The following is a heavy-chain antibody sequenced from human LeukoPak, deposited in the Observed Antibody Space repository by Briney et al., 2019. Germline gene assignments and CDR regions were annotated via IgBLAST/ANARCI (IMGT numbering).Heavy chain of an antibody. CDR3: ARGMVRGVIVDY. V-gene: IGHV4-38-2*01. CDR1: GYSISSGYY. J-gene: IGHJ4*02. Sequence: PSETLSLTCAVSGYSISSGYYWGWIRQPPGKGLEWIGSIYHSGSTYYNPSLKSRVTISVDTSKNQFSLKLSSVTAADTAVYYCARGMVRGVIVDYWGQGTLVTVSS. D-gene: IGHD3-10*01. CDR2: IYHSGST.